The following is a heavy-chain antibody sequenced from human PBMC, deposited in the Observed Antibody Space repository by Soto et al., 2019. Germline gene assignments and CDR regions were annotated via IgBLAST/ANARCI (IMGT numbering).Heavy chain of an antibody. D-gene: IGHD6-13*01. CDR1: GDSVSSNSAA. CDR3: VRVGSGYSSSWRCFQH. J-gene: IGHJ1*01. V-gene: IGHV6-1*01. CDR2: TYYRSKWYN. Sequence: SQTLSLTCAISGDSVSSNSAAWNWIRQSPSRGLEWLGRTYYRSKWYNDYAVSVKSRITINPDTSKNQFSLQLNSVTPEDTAVYYCVRVGSGYSSSWRCFQHWGQGTLVTVSS.